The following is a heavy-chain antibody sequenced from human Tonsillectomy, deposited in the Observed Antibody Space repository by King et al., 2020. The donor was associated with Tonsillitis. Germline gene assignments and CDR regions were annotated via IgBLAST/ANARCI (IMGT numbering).Heavy chain of an antibody. CDR2: ISSSGSTI. J-gene: IGHJ6*02. CDR1: GFIFSDYY. V-gene: IGHV3-11*01. Sequence: VQLVESGGGLVKPGGSLRLSCAASGFIFSDYYMSWIRQAPGKGLEWVSYISSSGSTIYYADSVKGRFTISRDNAKNSLYLQMNSLRAEDTAVYYCASEWGQYYFYYYGLDVWGQGTTVTVSS. CDR3: ASEWGQYYFYYYGLDV. D-gene: IGHD7-27*01.